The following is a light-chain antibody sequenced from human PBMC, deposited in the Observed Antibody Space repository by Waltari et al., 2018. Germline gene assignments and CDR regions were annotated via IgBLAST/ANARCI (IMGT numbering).Light chain of an antibody. CDR1: QRVSSN. V-gene: IGKV3-15*01. CDR2: GAS. J-gene: IGKJ2*01. Sequence: EIVMTQSPATLSLTPGERATLSCRASQRVSSNLAWYQQKPGQAPSVLTYGASTRATGIPARFSGSGSGTEFTLTISSMQSEDFAVYYCQQYNNWPPYTFGQGTKLEIK. CDR3: QQYNNWPPYT.